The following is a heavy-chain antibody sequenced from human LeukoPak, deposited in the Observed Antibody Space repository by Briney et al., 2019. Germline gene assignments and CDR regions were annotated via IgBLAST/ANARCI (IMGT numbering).Heavy chain of an antibody. V-gene: IGHV3-23*01. Sequence: QPGGSLRLSCAASGFTFSSYAMSWVRQAPGKGLEWVSAISGSGGSTYYADSVKGRFTISRDNSKNTLFLQMNSLRSEDTAVYYCAKDIHVWGSYRWGSIDSWGQGNLVTVSS. D-gene: IGHD3-16*02. J-gene: IGHJ4*02. CDR1: GFTFSSYA. CDR3: AKDIHVWGSYRWGSIDS. CDR2: ISGSGGST.